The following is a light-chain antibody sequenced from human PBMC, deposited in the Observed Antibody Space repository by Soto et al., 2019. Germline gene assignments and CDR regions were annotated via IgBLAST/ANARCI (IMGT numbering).Light chain of an antibody. Sequence: QSVLPQPPSASGXPXQRVTXSCSXSNXRSGSNYVYWYQQLPGTAPKLLIYRNDQRPSGVPDRFSGSKSGTSASLAISGLRSEDEADYYCAKWDDSLRVYVFGTGTKVTVL. CDR2: RND. V-gene: IGLV1-47*01. J-gene: IGLJ1*01. CDR1: NXRSGSNY. CDR3: AKWDDSLRVYV.